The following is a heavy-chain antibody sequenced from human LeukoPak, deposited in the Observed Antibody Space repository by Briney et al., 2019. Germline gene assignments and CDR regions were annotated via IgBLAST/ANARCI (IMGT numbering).Heavy chain of an antibody. CDR2: ISSSSSYI. CDR3: VKDLPSGGGVDY. V-gene: IGHV3-21*01. CDR1: GFTFSSYS. Sequence: GGSLRLSCAASGFTFSSYSMNWVRQAPGKGLEWVSSISSSSSYIYYADSVKGRFTISRDNAKSSLYLQMNSLRAEDTAVYYCVKDLPSGGGVDYWGQGTLVTVSS. J-gene: IGHJ4*02. D-gene: IGHD3-10*01.